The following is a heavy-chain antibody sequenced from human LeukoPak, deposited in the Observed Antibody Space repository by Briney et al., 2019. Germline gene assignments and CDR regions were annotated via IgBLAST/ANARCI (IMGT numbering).Heavy chain of an antibody. CDR1: GYTFTGYH. D-gene: IGHD1/OR15-1a*01. Sequence: ASVKVSCKASGYTFTGYHMHWVRQAPGQGLEWMGRINPNSGGTNYAQKFQGRVTMTRDTSISTAYMELSSLRSDDTAVYFCAGGPAAGTYGLGYWGQGTLVTVSS. J-gene: IGHJ4*02. V-gene: IGHV1-2*06. CDR3: AGGPAAGTYGLGY. CDR2: INPNSGGT.